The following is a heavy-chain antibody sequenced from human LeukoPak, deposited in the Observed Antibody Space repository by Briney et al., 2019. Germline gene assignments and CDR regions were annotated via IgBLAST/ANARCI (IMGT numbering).Heavy chain of an antibody. CDR1: GGSFSGYY. D-gene: IGHD3-10*01. V-gene: IGHV4-34*01. J-gene: IGHJ4*02. CDR3: ATQNYYGSGSSVDY. CDR2: INHSGST. Sequence: ASETLSLTCAVYGGSFSGYYWSWIRQPLGKGLERIGEINHSGSTNYNPSLKSRVTISVDTSKNQFSLKLSSVTAADTAVYYCATQNYYGSGSSVDYWGQGTLVTVSS.